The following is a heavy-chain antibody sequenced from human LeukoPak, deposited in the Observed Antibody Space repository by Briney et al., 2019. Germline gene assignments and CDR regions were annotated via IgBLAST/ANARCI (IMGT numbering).Heavy chain of an antibody. CDR2: IYYSGST. CDR3: ARGAPLDY. J-gene: IGHJ4*02. Sequence: SETLSLTCAVYGGSFSGYYWSWIRQPPGKGLEWIGSIYYSGSTYYNPSLKSRVTISVDTSKNQFSLKLSSVTAADTAVYYCARGAPLDYWGQGTLVTVSS. CDR1: GGSFSGYY. V-gene: IGHV4-34*01.